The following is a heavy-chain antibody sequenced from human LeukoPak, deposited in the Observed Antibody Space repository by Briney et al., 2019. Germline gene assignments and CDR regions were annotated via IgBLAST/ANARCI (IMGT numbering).Heavy chain of an antibody. V-gene: IGHV1-2*02. CDR2: INPNNGGT. CDR3: ARGAYDFLTGTNEGELEY. D-gene: IGHD3-9*01. CDR1: GYTFTGYY. J-gene: IGHJ4*02. Sequence: ASAKVSCKTSGYTFTGYYMFWVRQAPGQGLEWMGWINPNNGGTNYAPKFQGRVTMTRDKSISTAYMEVRRLTSDDTAVYYCARGAYDFLTGTNEGELEYWGQGTLVTVSS.